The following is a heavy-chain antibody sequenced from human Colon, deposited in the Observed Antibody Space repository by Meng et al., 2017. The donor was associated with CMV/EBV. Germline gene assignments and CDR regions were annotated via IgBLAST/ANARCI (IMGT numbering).Heavy chain of an antibody. CDR3: ARRGYNYAVDFHGMDG. V-gene: IGHV5-51*01. D-gene: IGHD5-24*01. J-gene: IGHJ6*02. Sequence: GESLKISCRASGFSFSTYWIGWVRQLPGKGLEWMGIIYPSDSDTRYSPSFRGQVTMSVDESINTAYLEWNSLEASDTGRYFCARRGYNYAVDFHGMDGWGQGTTVTVSS. CDR2: IYPSDSDT. CDR1: GFSFSTYW.